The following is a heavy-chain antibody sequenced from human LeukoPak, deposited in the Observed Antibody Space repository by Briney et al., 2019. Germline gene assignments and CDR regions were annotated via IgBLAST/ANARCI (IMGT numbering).Heavy chain of an antibody. J-gene: IGHJ4*02. Sequence: SETLSLTCSVSGGSMSSYYWSWIRQSPGKGLEWIGYIYHSGSTDYNSSLKSRVTISEDTYKKQFSLKVSSVTAADTAVYYCARGFRGASLDYWGQGALVTVSS. CDR3: ARGFRGASLDY. D-gene: IGHD1-26*01. CDR1: GGSMSSYY. V-gene: IGHV4-59*01. CDR2: IYHSGST.